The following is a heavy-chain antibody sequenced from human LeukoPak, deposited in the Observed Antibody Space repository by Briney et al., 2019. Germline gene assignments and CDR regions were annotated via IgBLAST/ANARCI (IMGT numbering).Heavy chain of an antibody. CDR2: INHSGST. Sequence: MPSEALSLTCTVSGDSISSGDYYWSWIRQPAGKGLEWIGEINHSGSTNYNPSLKSRVTISVDTSKNQFSLKLSSVTAADTAVYFCARQLYVSGSYYAPMDVWGKGTTVTISS. CDR3: ARQLYVSGSYYAPMDV. D-gene: IGHD3-10*01. CDR1: GDSISSGDYY. J-gene: IGHJ6*03. V-gene: IGHV4-39*01.